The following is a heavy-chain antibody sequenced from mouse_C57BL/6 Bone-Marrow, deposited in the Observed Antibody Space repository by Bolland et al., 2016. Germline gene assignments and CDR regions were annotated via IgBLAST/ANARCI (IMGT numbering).Heavy chain of an antibody. CDR2: IYPRDGST. D-gene: IGHD2-12*01. CDR3: ARGDDYFDV. V-gene: IGHV1-78*01. Sequence: IGYIYPRDGSTKYNEKFNGKATLTADKSSSTAYMQLNSLTSEDSAVYFCARGDDYFDVWGTG. J-gene: IGHJ1*03.